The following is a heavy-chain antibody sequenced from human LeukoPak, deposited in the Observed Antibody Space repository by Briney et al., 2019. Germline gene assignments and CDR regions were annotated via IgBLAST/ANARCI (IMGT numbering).Heavy chain of an antibody. V-gene: IGHV3-64D*06. CDR1: GFTFSGYA. Sequence: GGSLRLSCSASGFTFSGYAMHWVRQAPGKGLEYVSAISSNGGSTFYADSVKGRFTISRDNSKNTLYLHMSSLRAEDTAVYYCVKGAHYYGSGSYFDYWGQGTLDTVSS. D-gene: IGHD3-10*01. J-gene: IGHJ4*02. CDR3: VKGAHYYGSGSYFDY. CDR2: ISSNGGST.